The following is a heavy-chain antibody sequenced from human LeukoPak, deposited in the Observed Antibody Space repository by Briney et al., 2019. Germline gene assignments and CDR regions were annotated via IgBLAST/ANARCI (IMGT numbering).Heavy chain of an antibody. V-gene: IGHV4-4*02. CDR2: IYHSGST. CDR3: ARDYYGRIRYFDY. CDR1: GGSISSSTW. J-gene: IGHJ4*02. D-gene: IGHD3-9*01. Sequence: SETLSLTCAVSGGSISSSTWWSWVRQPPGKGLEWIGEIYHSGSTYYNPSLKSRVTISVDTSKNQFSLKLSSVTAADTAVYYCARDYYGRIRYFDYWGQGTLVTVSS.